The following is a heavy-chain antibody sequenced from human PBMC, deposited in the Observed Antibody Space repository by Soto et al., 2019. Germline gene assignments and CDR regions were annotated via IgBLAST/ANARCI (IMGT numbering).Heavy chain of an antibody. CDR3: ARSGSYPHNWFDP. CDR2: IYHSGST. D-gene: IGHD1-26*01. Sequence: RSEPLSLTCAVSGGSISSGGYSWSWIRQPPGKGLEWIGYIYHSGSTYYNPSLKSRVTISVDRSKNQFSLKLSSVTAADTAVYYWARSGSYPHNWFDPWGQGTLVTVSS. V-gene: IGHV4-30-2*01. J-gene: IGHJ5*02. CDR1: GGSISSGGYS.